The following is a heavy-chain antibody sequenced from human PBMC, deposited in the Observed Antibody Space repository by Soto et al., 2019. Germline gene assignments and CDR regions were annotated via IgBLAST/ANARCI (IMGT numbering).Heavy chain of an antibody. V-gene: IGHV3-33*01. J-gene: IGHJ4*02. CDR1: GFTFSSYA. CDR3: VGDGMGLAGAFSLAAAPFDY. Sequence: QVQLVESGGGVVQPGRSLRLSCAASGFTFSSYAMNWVRQAPGKGLEWVAVIWYDGSNKYYEDSVKGRFTISRDNSKNTLYLQKNSLIAEDTAVYYCVGDGMGLAGAFSLAAAPFDYWGLGTLVTVSS. D-gene: IGHD2-8*02. CDR2: IWYDGSNK.